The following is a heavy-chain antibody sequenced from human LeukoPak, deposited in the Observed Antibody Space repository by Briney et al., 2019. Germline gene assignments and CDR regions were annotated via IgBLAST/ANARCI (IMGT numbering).Heavy chain of an antibody. J-gene: IGHJ4*02. CDR2: IIPIFGTA. CDR3: ASESSGREHFDY. Sequence: SVTVSFTASGGTFSSYAISWVRQAPGQGLEWMGGIIPIFGTANYAQKFQGRVTITADESTSTAYMELSSLRSEDTAVYYCASESSGREHFDYWGQGTLVTVSS. V-gene: IGHV1-69*13. D-gene: IGHD1-26*01. CDR1: GGTFSSYA.